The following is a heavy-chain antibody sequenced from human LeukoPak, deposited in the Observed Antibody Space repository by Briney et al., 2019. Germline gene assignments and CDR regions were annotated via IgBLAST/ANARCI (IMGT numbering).Heavy chain of an antibody. CDR1: GFTFSSYE. Sequence: PGGSLRLSCAASGFTFSSYELNWVRQAPGKGLEWVSYISSSGSTIYYADSVKGRFTISRDNAKNSLYLQMNSLRAEYTAVYYCARAKDYYGSGSGMDVWGKGTTVTISS. D-gene: IGHD3-10*01. V-gene: IGHV3-48*03. CDR2: ISSSGSTI. J-gene: IGHJ6*04. CDR3: ARAKDYYGSGSGMDV.